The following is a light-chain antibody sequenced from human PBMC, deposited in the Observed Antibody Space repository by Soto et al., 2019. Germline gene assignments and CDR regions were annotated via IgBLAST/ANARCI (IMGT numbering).Light chain of an antibody. V-gene: IGKV3-15*01. CDR3: QQYNNWTPT. J-gene: IGKJ5*01. CDR1: QSVSSN. CDR2: GAT. Sequence: EILMTQSPASLSVSPGETATLSCRASQSVSSNLAWYQQKPGQAPRLLISGATSRATGIPARFSGSGSGTEFTLTISSLQSEDLAVYFCQQYNNWTPTFGPGTRLKIK.